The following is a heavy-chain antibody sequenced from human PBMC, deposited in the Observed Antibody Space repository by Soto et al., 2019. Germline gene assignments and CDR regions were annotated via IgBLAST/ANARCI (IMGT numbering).Heavy chain of an antibody. CDR1: GFTFSSFG. J-gene: IGHJ4*02. D-gene: IGHD4-17*01. CDR2: ISDDGSSK. Sequence: QALLVESGGGVVQPGRALRISCAVSGFTFSSFGMHWVRQAPGKGLEWVAVISDDGSSKHYADSLKGRFTISRDNSNNSLYLQMDSLGPEDTAVYYGAKERWGDFGDLNLPGYWGQGTLVTVSS. V-gene: IGHV3-30*18. CDR3: AKERWGDFGDLNLPGY.